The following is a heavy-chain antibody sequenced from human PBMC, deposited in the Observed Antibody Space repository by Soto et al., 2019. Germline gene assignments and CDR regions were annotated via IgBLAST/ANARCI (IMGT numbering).Heavy chain of an antibody. J-gene: IGHJ6*03. D-gene: IGHD3-16*01. CDR3: ARDRGSSIRGGKPLYYMDV. CDR2: IWYDGSNK. Sequence: GGSLRLSCAASGFTFSSYGMHWVRQAPGKGLEWVAVIWYDGSNKYYAVSVKGRFTISRDNSKNTLYLQMNSLRAEDTAVYYCARDRGSSIRGGKPLYYMDVWGKGTTVTVSS. CDR1: GFTFSSYG. V-gene: IGHV3-33*01.